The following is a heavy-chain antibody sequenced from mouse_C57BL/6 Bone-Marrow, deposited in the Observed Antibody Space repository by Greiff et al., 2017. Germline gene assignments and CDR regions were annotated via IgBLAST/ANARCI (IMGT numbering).Heavy chain of an antibody. CDR3: KGYAMDY. Sequence: VHVKQSGAELVRPGASVKLSCTASGFNIKDDYMHWVKQRPEQGLEWIGWIDPENGDTEYASKFQGKANITADTSSNTAYLQLSSLTSEDTAVYYCKGYAMDYWGQGTSVTVSS. V-gene: IGHV14-4*01. CDR1: GFNIKDDY. CDR2: IDPENGDT. J-gene: IGHJ4*01.